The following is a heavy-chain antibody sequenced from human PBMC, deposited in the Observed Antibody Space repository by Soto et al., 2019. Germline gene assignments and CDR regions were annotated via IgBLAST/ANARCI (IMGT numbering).Heavy chain of an antibody. CDR2: IHSSGGS. V-gene: IGHV4-4*02. CDR1: GVSVNNANW. J-gene: IGHJ5*02. CDR3: ARDQSWHDLVWWFDP. Sequence: SETLSLTCVVSGVSVNNANWWTWVRQPPEKGLEWVGEIHSSGGSNYNSSLNGRVTMSFDKSKNHFILNLNSVTSEDTAVYYCARDQSWHDLVWWFDPWGQGTLVTVSS. D-gene: IGHD1-1*01.